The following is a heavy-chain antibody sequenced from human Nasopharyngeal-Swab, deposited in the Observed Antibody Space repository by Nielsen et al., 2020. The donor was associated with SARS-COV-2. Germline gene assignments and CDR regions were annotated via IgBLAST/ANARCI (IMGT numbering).Heavy chain of an antibody. V-gene: IGHV3-48*02. Sequence: GESLKISCAASGFTFSSYSMNWVRQAPGKGLEWDSYISSSSSTIYYADSAKGRFTISRDNAKNSLYLQMNSLRDEDTAVYYCARGGYYDNWFDPWGQGTLVTVSS. CDR1: GFTFSSYS. CDR3: ARGGYYDNWFDP. D-gene: IGHD3-22*01. J-gene: IGHJ5*02. CDR2: ISSSSSTI.